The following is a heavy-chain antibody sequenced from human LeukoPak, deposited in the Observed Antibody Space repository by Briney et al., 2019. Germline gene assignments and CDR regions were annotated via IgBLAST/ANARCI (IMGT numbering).Heavy chain of an antibody. CDR1: GFAFNTYA. CDR3: AREIFGSGSYPEF. D-gene: IGHD3-10*01. J-gene: IGHJ4*02. V-gene: IGHV3-33*01. CDR2: IWHDGSHK. Sequence: GGSLRLSCAAAGFAFNTYAMHWVRQAPGRGLEWVALIWHDGSHKFYSNSVRGQFTISTDNSKNTVCLQINNLRHEDTAVYYCAREIFGSGSYPEFWGEGTLVTVS.